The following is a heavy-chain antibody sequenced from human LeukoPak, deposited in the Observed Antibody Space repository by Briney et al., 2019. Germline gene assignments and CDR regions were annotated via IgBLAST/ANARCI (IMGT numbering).Heavy chain of an antibody. J-gene: IGHJ4*02. Sequence: SVKVSCKASGSTFSSYAISWVRQAPGQGLEWMGRIIPILGIANYAQKFQGRVTITADKSTSTAYMELSSLRSEDTAVCHCAREELVEGSGWYNSFDYWGQGTLVTVSS. V-gene: IGHV1-69*04. D-gene: IGHD6-19*01. CDR2: IIPILGIA. CDR3: AREELVEGSGWYNSFDY. CDR1: GSTFSSYA.